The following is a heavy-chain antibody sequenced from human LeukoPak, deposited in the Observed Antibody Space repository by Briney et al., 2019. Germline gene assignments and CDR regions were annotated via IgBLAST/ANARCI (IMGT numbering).Heavy chain of an antibody. V-gene: IGHV3-48*02. J-gene: IGHJ4*02. CDR3: AKYRPLAGLEY. Sequence: PGGSLRLSCAASGFTFSSYSMNWVRQAPGKGLEWVSYISSRSSTIYYADSVKGRLTISRDNAKNSLYLQMNSLRDKDTAVYYCAKYRPLAGLEYWGQGTLVTVSS. CDR2: ISSRSSTI. D-gene: IGHD6-19*01. CDR1: GFTFSSYS.